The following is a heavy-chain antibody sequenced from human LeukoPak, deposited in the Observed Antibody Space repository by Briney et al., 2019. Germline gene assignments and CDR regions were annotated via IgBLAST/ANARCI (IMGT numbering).Heavy chain of an antibody. J-gene: IGHJ4*02. CDR3: ARAPGRHSYGPYYFDY. V-gene: IGHV3-53*01. CDR1: GFTVSSNY. CDR2: IYSGGST. D-gene: IGHD5-18*01. Sequence: GGSLRLSCAASGFTVSSNYMSWVRQAPGKGLEWVSVIYSGGSTYYADPVKGRFTISRDNSKNTLYLQMNSLRAEDTAVYYCARAPGRHSYGPYYFDYWGQGTLVTVSS.